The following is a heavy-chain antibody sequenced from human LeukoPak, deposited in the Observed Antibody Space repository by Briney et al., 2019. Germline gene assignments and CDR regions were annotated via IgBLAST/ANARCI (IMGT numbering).Heavy chain of an antibody. D-gene: IGHD1-1*01. V-gene: IGHV3-23*01. CDR1: GFTFSSYA. CDR3: ARGIYWSLDS. J-gene: IGHJ4*02. Sequence: GGSLRLSCAASGFTFSSYAMSWVRQAPGKGLEWVSAISGSGGSTYYADSVKGRFTISRDNSKNTLYLQMNSLRVEDTAVYYCARGIYWSLDSWGQGTLVTVSS. CDR2: ISGSGGST.